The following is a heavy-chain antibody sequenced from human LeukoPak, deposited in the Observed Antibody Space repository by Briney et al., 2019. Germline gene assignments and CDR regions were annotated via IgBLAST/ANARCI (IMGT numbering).Heavy chain of an antibody. CDR3: AREMVVVVAHDAFDI. Sequence: PGGSLRLSCAASGFTFSSYGMHWVRQAPGKGLEWVAVIWYDGSNKCYADSVKGRFTISGDNSKNTLYLQMNSLRAEDTAVYYCAREMVVVVAHDAFDIWGQGTMVTVSS. CDR1: GFTFSSYG. V-gene: IGHV3-33*01. J-gene: IGHJ3*02. CDR2: IWYDGSNK. D-gene: IGHD2-15*01.